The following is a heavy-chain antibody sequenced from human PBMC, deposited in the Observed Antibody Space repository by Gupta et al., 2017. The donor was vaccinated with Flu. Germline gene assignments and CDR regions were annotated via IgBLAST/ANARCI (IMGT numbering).Heavy chain of an antibody. Sequence: VHVCESGTGLVTSAGTPSLTSALSGASLCSNNRWSWVRQSPGKGLDWIGEIYPSGSTNYNPSLKRRVAISIDKSTNQFALKLNSVTAADTAIYYCARKIYSRKDGDSVYAFDLWGQGTMVTVS. V-gene: IGHV4-4*02. J-gene: IGHJ3*01. CDR1: GASLCSNNR. D-gene: IGHD4-17*01. CDR3: ARKIYSRKDGDSVYAFDL. CDR2: IYPSGST.